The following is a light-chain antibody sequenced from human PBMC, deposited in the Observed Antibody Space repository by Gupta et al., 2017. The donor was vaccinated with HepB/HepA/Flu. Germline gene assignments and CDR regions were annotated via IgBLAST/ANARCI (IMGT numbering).Light chain of an antibody. Sequence: SYELTQPPSVSVPPGQTARPTRSGTALPKKYAYWYQQKPGQAPMLVIYKDSERPSGTPERFSGSSSGTTVTLTISGVQAEDEADYYCQSADSSGTYRVFGGGTKLTVL. CDR2: KDS. V-gene: IGLV3-25*03. CDR1: ALPKKY. J-gene: IGLJ3*02. CDR3: QSADSSGTYRV.